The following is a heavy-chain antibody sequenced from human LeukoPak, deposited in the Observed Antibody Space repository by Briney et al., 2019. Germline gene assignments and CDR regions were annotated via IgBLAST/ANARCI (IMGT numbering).Heavy chain of an antibody. V-gene: IGHV3-74*03. Sequence: GGSLTLSCAASGFTFDITWLHWVRQPPGKGLVWVARITSDGSSTTYAESVKGRFTISRDNAKNTLYLQMNSLRAEDTAVYYCARDWYHAIDYWGQGTLATVSS. J-gene: IGHJ4*02. CDR3: ARDWYHAIDY. D-gene: IGHD2-2*01. CDR2: ITSDGSST. CDR1: GFTFDITW.